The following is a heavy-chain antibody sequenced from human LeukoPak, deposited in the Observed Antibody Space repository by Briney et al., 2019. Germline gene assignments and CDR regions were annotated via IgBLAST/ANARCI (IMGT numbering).Heavy chain of an antibody. CDR3: ARVVPYTEDL. CDR2: IYYNKSV. CDR1: GGSISSYY. Sequence: PSETLSLTCTVSGGSISSYYWSWIRQPPGKGLEWIGYIYYNKSVNYNSSLKSRVTISVDTSKNQFSLKLSSVTAADTAVYYCARVVPYTEDLWGQGTLVTVSS. V-gene: IGHV4-59*01. D-gene: IGHD3-16*01. J-gene: IGHJ4*02.